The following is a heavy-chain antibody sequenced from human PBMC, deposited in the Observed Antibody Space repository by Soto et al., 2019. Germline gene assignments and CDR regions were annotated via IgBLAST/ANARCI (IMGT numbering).Heavy chain of an antibody. CDR2: IYHSRTT. J-gene: IGHJ6*02. Sequence: QVQLQDSGPGLVKPSETLTLTCTVSGGSIRSFFWSWIRQPPGKGLEWIGYIYHSRTTNYNPSLKIRVTISADTSRNHLSRKLTSGTAADTAVYYCARWAYSSSWPSDNYGMDVWGQGTTVTVSS. CDR1: GGSIRSFF. CDR3: ARWAYSSSWPSDNYGMDV. V-gene: IGHV4-4*09. D-gene: IGHD6-13*01.